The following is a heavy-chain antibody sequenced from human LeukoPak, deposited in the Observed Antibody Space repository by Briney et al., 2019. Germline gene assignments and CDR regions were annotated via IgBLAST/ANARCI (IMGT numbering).Heavy chain of an antibody. V-gene: IGHV3-30*18. CDR2: ISFDGTNK. CDR3: AKSIIAAVGKDYYYATDA. D-gene: IGHD6-13*01. J-gene: IGHJ6*02. Sequence: GGSLRLSCAASGFTFINYGMHWVRQAPGKGLEWVAVISFDGTNKYYADSVKGRFTISRDNSKKTLDLQVNSLRAEDTAVYYCAKSIIAAVGKDYYYATDAWGQGTTVTVSS. CDR1: GFTFINYG.